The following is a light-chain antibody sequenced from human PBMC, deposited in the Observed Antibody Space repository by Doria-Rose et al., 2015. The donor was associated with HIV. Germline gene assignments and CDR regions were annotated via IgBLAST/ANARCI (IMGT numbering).Light chain of an antibody. V-gene: IGKV4-1*01. CDR3: QQYYDTPS. Sequence: DIRLTQSPESLGMSLGERATLNCKSNQSLLYTSKNYLAWYQQKPGQPPKLLIYWASTRQSGSPDRFSGSCSGTDFTLPISSLEAEDVAVYYCQQYYDTPSFGPGTTVDIK. CDR1: QSLLYTSKNY. CDR2: WAS. J-gene: IGKJ3*01.